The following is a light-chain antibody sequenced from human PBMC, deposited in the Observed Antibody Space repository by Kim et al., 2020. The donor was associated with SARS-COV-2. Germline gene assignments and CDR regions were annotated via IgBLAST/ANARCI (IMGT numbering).Light chain of an antibody. J-gene: IGLJ2*01. CDR2: QDS. V-gene: IGLV3-1*01. CDR1: KLGVKY. Sequence: SVSPGQTDSITFSVDKLGVKYACWYQQKPGQSPVLVIYQDSRRPSGIPERFSGSHSGNTATLTIGGTQAMDEADYYCQAWDSIVVFGGGTKLTFL. CDR3: QAWDSIVV.